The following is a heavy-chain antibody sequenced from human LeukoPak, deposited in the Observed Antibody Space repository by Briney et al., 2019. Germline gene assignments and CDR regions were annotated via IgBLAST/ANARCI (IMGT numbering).Heavy chain of an antibody. CDR1: GFTFSSYG. Sequence: PGRSLRLSCAASGFTFSSYGMHWVRQAPGKGLEWVAVISYDGSNKYYADSVKGRFTISRDNAKNSLLLQMNSLRAEDTAVYYCARDKRNYYGSDYWGLGTLVTVSS. V-gene: IGHV3-30*03. J-gene: IGHJ4*02. CDR3: ARDKRNYYGSDY. CDR2: ISYDGSNK. D-gene: IGHD3-10*01.